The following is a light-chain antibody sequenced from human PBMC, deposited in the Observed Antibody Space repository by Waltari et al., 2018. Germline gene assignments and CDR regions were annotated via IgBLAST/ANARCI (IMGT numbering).Light chain of an antibody. CDR3: CAFTSSSTWV. CDR1: TRDLGGYND. J-gene: IGLJ3*02. CDR2: DVH. Sequence: QSALTQLASVSGSPGQSITISCTGTTRDLGGYNDVSRYLQHPGKAPKPLVFDVHSPATGVSNRFSGSKSDNTASLIIAGLQAEDEADYYCCAFTSSSTWVFGGGTKLTVL. V-gene: IGLV2-14*01.